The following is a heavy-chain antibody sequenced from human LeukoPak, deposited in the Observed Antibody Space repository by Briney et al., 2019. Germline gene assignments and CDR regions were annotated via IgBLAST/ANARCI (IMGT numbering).Heavy chain of an antibody. Sequence: GGSLRLSCAASGFTFSSYSMNWVRQAPGMGLEWVSSISSSSSYIYYADSVKGRFTISRDNAKNSLYLQMNSLRAEDTAVYYCARAKYSSGWTLDYWGQGTLVTVSS. V-gene: IGHV3-21*01. D-gene: IGHD6-19*01. CDR1: GFTFSSYS. CDR2: ISSSSSYI. CDR3: ARAKYSSGWTLDY. J-gene: IGHJ4*02.